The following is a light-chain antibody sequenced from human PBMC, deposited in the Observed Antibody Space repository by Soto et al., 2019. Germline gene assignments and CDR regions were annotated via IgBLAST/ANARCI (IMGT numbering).Light chain of an antibody. J-gene: IGKJ1*01. V-gene: IGKV1-8*01. Sequence: AIRMTQSPSSFSASTGDRVSITCRATQDIGTYLAWYQQIPGKAPKLLIYDASTLQTGVPSRFSGSGSGTDFTLTISRLQSEDFAVYYCHQRQSWPRAFGQGTKVDIK. CDR1: QDIGTY. CDR3: HQRQSWPRA. CDR2: DAS.